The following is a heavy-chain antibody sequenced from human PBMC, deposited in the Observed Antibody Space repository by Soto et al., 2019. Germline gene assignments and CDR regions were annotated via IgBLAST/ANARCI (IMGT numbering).Heavy chain of an antibody. CDR3: ARAGT. J-gene: IGHJ5*02. CDR2: ITPISGTT. V-gene: IGHV1-69*01. Sequence: QVQLVQSGAEVKKPGSSMKVSCKVSGGTFRSYVINWVRQAPGQGLEWMGGITPISGTTNYAQKFQGRVTITADESTNTAYMDLSSLRSDDTAVYYCARAGTWGQGSPVTVSS. CDR1: GGTFRSYV.